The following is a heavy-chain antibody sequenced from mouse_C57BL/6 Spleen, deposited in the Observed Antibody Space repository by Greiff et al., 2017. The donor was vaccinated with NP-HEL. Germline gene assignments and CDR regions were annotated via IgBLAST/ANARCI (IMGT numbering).Heavy chain of an antibody. CDR1: GYSITSGYY. CDR2: ISYDGSN. Sequence: EVKLMESGPGLVKPSQSLSLTCSVTGYSITSGYYWNWIRQFPGNKLEWMGYISYDGSNNYKPSLKNRISITRDTSKNQFFLKLNSVTTEDTATYYCARDRAYYSNRGGYYAMDYWGQGTSVTVSS. D-gene: IGHD2-5*01. CDR3: ARDRAYYSNRGGYYAMDY. J-gene: IGHJ4*01. V-gene: IGHV3-6*01.